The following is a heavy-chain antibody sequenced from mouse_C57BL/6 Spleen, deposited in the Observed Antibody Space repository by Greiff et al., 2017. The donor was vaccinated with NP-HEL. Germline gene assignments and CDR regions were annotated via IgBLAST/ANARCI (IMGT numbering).Heavy chain of an antibody. D-gene: IGHD2-5*01. CDR2: IYPGDGDT. Sequence: QVQLKESGPELVKPGASVKISCKASGYAFSSSWMNWVKQRPGKGLEWIGRIYPGDGDTNYNGKFKGKATLTADKSSSTAYMQLSSLTSEDSAVYFCARNSNYDYWYFDVWGTGTTVTVSS. CDR1: GYAFSSSW. CDR3: ARNSNYDYWYFDV. V-gene: IGHV1-82*01. J-gene: IGHJ1*03.